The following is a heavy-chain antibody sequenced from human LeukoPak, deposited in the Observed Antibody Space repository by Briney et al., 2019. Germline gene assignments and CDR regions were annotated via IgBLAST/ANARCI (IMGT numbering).Heavy chain of an antibody. D-gene: IGHD5-18*01. Sequence: ASVKVSCKASGYTFSSYGISWVRQAPGQGLEWIGWIFAYNGNTNYEQKLQGRVTMTTDTSTSTAYMELRSLRSDDTAVYYCARESPAMVDYWGQGTLVTVSS. CDR1: GYTFSSYG. CDR2: IFAYNGNT. V-gene: IGHV1-18*01. CDR3: ARESPAMVDY. J-gene: IGHJ4*02.